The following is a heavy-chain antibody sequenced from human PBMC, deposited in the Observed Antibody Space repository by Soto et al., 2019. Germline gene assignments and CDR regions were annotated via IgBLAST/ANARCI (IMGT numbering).Heavy chain of an antibody. CDR2: INSGGSST. V-gene: IGHV3-74*01. Sequence: GGSLRLSCAASGFTFSSYWMHWVRQAPGKGLVWVSRINSGGSSTSYADSVKGRFTISRDNAKNTLYLQMNSLRAEDTAVYYCAVPYLYSSSTFDMWGQGTMVTVSS. CDR3: AVPYLYSSSTFDM. CDR1: GFTFSSYW. D-gene: IGHD6-6*01. J-gene: IGHJ3*02.